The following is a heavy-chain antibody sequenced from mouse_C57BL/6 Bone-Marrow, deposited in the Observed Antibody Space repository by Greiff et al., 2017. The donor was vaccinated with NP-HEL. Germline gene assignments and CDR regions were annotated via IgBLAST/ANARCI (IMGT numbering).Heavy chain of an antibody. CDR1: GYTFTNYW. Sequence: VQLQESGAELVRPGTSVKMSCKASGYTFTNYWIGWAKQRPGHGLEWIGDIYPGGGYTNYNEKFKGKATLTADKSSSTAYMQFSSLTSEDSAIYYGARRGVYYGNYGWYFDVWGTGTTVTVSS. CDR2: IYPGGGYT. CDR3: ARRGVYYGNYGWYFDV. V-gene: IGHV1-63*01. D-gene: IGHD2-1*01. J-gene: IGHJ1*03.